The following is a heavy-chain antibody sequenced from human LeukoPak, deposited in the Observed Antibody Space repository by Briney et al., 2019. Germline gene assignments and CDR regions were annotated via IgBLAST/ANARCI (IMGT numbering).Heavy chain of an antibody. CDR1: GITFSNYD. CDR3: AREGPTDGPAFDI. V-gene: IGHV3-23*01. Sequence: PGGSLRLSCAASGITFSNYDMSWVRQAPGKGLGWVSAISASGGSTYYADSVKGRFTISRDNSKNTLYLQMNSLRAEDTAVYYCAREGPTDGPAFDIWGQGTMVTVSS. CDR2: ISASGGST. J-gene: IGHJ3*02.